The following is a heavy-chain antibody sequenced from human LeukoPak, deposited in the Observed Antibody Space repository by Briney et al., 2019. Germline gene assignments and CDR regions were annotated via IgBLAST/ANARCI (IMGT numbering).Heavy chain of an antibody. V-gene: IGHV3-30*18. J-gene: IGHJ5*02. Sequence: PGGSLRLSCAASGFTFSSYSMNWVRQAPGKGLEWVAVISYDGSNKYYADSVKGRFTISRDNSKNTLYLQMNSLRAEDTAVYYCAKDSEPLWGYNWFDPWGQGTLVTVSS. CDR3: AKDSEPLWGYNWFDP. D-gene: IGHD3-16*01. CDR1: GFTFSSYS. CDR2: ISYDGSNK.